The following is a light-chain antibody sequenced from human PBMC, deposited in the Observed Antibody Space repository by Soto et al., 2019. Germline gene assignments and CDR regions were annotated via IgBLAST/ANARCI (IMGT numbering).Light chain of an antibody. CDR3: AAWDDSLNGVV. CDR1: SSNIGSHT. J-gene: IGLJ2*01. Sequence: QLVLTQPPSASGTPGQTIAISCSGGSSNIGSHTVNWYQQLPGTAPRLLIYSNTQRPSGVPDRFSGSKSGTSASLAISRLQSEYEGDYYCAAWDDSLNGVVFGGGTKLTVL. V-gene: IGLV1-44*01. CDR2: SNT.